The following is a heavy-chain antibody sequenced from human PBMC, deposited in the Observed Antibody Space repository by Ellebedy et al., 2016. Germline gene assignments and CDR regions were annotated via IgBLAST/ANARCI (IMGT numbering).Heavy chain of an antibody. Sequence: ASVKVSCKASGYTFTSYGISWVRQAPGQGLEWMGWISAYNGNTKYSQKFQGRVTITRDTSASTAYMELSSLRSEDTAVYYCARGLGAAGTRGFDYWGQGTLVTVSS. CDR3: ARGLGAAGTRGFDY. V-gene: IGHV1-18*04. CDR2: ISAYNGNT. J-gene: IGHJ4*02. CDR1: GYTFTSYG. D-gene: IGHD6-13*01.